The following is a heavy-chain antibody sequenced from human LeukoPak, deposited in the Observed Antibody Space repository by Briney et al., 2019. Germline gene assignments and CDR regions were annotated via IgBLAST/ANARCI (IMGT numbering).Heavy chain of an antibody. D-gene: IGHD3-22*01. Sequence: ASVKVSCKVSGYTLTELSMHWVRQAPGKGLEWMGGFDPEDGETIYAQKFQGRVSMTEDTSTSTAYMELRSLRSDDTAVYYCARAADYYDSSGYLPPYFQHWGQGTLVTVSS. J-gene: IGHJ1*01. CDR3: ARAADYYDSSGYLPPYFQH. CDR2: FDPEDGET. V-gene: IGHV1-24*01. CDR1: GYTLTELS.